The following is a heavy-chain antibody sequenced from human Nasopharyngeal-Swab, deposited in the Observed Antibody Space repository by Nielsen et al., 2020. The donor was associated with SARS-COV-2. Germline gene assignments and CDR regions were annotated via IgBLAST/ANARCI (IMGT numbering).Heavy chain of an antibody. J-gene: IGHJ5*02. D-gene: IGHD3-10*01. CDR1: GDPFSCDTFS. Sequence: SDTLSLTFAVPGDPFSCDTFSCSWIRQPPGKGLEWIAYIYYSGRTYYNPSLKSRVIISVDTSKNHFSLNLSSVTAADTAMYSCAKAPNGERFDPWGQGTLVTVSS. V-gene: IGHV4-30-4*07. CDR3: AKAPNGERFDP. CDR2: IYYSGRT.